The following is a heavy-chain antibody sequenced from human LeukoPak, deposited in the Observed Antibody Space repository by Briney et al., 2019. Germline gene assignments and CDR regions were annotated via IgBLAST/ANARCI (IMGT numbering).Heavy chain of an antibody. Sequence: GESLKISCKGSGYSFTDYWIGWVRQMPGKGLEWMGIINPGDSDTRYSPSFQGQVTISADKSISTAYLQWSSLRASDTAMYYCARLATAVPLYYFDYWGLGALLAVSS. CDR2: INPGDSDT. J-gene: IGHJ4*02. V-gene: IGHV5-51*01. D-gene: IGHD2-21*02. CDR1: GYSFTDYW. CDR3: ARLATAVPLYYFDY.